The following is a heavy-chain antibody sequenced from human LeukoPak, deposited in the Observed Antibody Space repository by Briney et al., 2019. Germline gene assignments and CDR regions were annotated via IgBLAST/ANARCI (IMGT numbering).Heavy chain of an antibody. V-gene: IGHV3-30-3*01. Sequence: PGRSLRLSCAASGFTLSSYAMHWVRQAPGKGLEWVAVISYDGSNKYYADSVKGRFTISRDNSKNTLYLQMNSLRAEDTAVYYCAGRVVPAAPIDYWGQGTLVTVSS. CDR1: GFTLSSYA. CDR2: ISYDGSNK. D-gene: IGHD2-2*01. CDR3: AGRVVPAAPIDY. J-gene: IGHJ4*02.